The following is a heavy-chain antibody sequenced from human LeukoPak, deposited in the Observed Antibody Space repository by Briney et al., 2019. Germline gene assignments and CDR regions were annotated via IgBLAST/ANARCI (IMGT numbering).Heavy chain of an antibody. D-gene: IGHD6-19*01. Sequence: GGSLRLSCAASGFTFSSYWMSWVRQAPGKGLEWVANIKQDGSEKYYVDSVKGRFTISRDNAKNSLYLQMNSLRAEDTAVYYCARVTGYSSGWYIFYYYYMDVWGKGTTVTVSS. CDR3: ARVTGYSSGWYIFYYYYMDV. J-gene: IGHJ6*03. V-gene: IGHV3-7*04. CDR2: IKQDGSEK. CDR1: GFTFSSYW.